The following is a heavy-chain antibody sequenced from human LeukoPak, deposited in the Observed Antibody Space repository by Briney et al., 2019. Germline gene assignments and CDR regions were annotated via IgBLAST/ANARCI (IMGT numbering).Heavy chain of an antibody. V-gene: IGHV3-21*01. CDR1: GFTFVTYW. J-gene: IGHJ4*02. CDR2: ISSSSSYI. Sequence: GGSLRLSCAPSGFTFVTYWMSWVRQAPGKGLEWVSSISSSSSYIYYADSVKGRFTISRDNAKSSLYLQMNSLRAEDTAVYYCARVQAYYGSGSYFYWGQGTLVTVSS. D-gene: IGHD3-10*01. CDR3: ARVQAYYGSGSYFY.